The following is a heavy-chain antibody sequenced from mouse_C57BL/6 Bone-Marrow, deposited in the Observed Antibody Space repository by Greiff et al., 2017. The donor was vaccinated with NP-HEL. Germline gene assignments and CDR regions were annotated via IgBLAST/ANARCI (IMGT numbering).Heavy chain of an antibody. CDR1: GFTFSSYA. CDR2: ISDGGSYT. V-gene: IGHV5-4*01. D-gene: IGHD2-5*01. J-gene: IGHJ3*01. CDR3: ARDRANYSNYAWFAY. Sequence: EVKLVESGGGLVKPGGSLKLSCAASGFTFSSYAMSWVRQTPEKRLEWVATISDGGSYTSYPDNVKGRFTISRDNAKNNLYLQMSHLKSEDTAMYYCARDRANYSNYAWFAYWGQGTLVTVSA.